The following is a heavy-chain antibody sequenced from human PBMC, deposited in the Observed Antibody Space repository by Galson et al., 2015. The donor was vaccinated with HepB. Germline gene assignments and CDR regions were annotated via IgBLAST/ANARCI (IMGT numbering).Heavy chain of an antibody. CDR1: GYTFTSYY. CDR3: ARDGDTMVQDAGFIYYYYYMDV. V-gene: IGHV1-2*06. Sequence: SVKVSCKASGYTFTSYYMHWVRQAPGQGLEWMGRINPNSGGTNYAQKFQGRVTMTRDTSISTAYMELSRLRSDDTAVYYCARDGDTMVQDAGFIYYYYYMDVWGKGTTVTASS. J-gene: IGHJ6*03. D-gene: IGHD3-10*01. CDR2: INPNSGGT.